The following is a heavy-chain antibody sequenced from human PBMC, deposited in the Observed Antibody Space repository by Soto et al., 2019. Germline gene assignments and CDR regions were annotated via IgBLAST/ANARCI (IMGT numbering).Heavy chain of an antibody. CDR2: INHSGST. V-gene: IGHV4-34*01. J-gene: IGHJ4*02. D-gene: IGHD2-8*02. Sequence: QVQLQQWGAGLLKPSETLSLTCAFYGGSFSGYYWTWIRQPPGTGLEWIGEINHSGSTNYNPSLKSRVTISVDTSKNQFSLKLTSVTAADTAVYYGARYKITGLFDYWGQGTLVTVSS. CDR1: GGSFSGYY. CDR3: ARYKITGLFDY.